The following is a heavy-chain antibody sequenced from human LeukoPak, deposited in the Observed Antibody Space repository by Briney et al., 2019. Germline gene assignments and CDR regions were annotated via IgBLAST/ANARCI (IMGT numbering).Heavy chain of an antibody. CDR2: ISAGGDIT. Sequence: GGSLRLSCTASGFTFSSYAMSWVRQAPGKGLEWLSSISAGGDITHYADSMQGRFTISRDNSKNTLYLQMNSLRAEDTAVYYCAKESPQFDYWGQGTLVTVSS. V-gene: IGHV3-23*01. CDR1: GFTFSSYA. J-gene: IGHJ4*02. CDR3: AKESPQFDY.